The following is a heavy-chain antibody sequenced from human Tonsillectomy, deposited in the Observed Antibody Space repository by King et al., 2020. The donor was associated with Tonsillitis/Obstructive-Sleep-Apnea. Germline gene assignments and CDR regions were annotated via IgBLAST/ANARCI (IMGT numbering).Heavy chain of an antibody. CDR3: ARDNVVGSGGYYGGMDV. Sequence: VQLVESGAEVKKPGASVKVSCKASGYTFTSYGISWVRQAPGQGLEWMGWISPYTGNTNYAQKLQGRVSMTTDTSTRIAYMERRSLRSDETAVYYCARDNVVGSGGYYGGMDVWGQGTTVTVSS. J-gene: IGHJ6*02. D-gene: IGHD1-26*01. V-gene: IGHV1-18*01. CDR1: GYTFTSYG. CDR2: ISPYTGNT.